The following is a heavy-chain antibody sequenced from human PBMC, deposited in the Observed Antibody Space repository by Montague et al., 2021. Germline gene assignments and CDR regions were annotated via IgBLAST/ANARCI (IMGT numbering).Heavy chain of an antibody. D-gene: IGHD3-10*01. V-gene: IGHV4-59*08. Sequence: SETLSLTCTVSSGSIFHAHWSWVRQPPAKGLEWLGSMFYGGATSNNPSLKSRVTMSIDTSTNQFSLKLSFVTAADTAVYYCAKQDYFVSGTSYKGFDPWGQGLLVTVSS. J-gene: IGHJ5*02. CDR2: MFYGGAT. CDR3: AKQDYFVSGTSYKGFDP. CDR1: SGSIFHAH.